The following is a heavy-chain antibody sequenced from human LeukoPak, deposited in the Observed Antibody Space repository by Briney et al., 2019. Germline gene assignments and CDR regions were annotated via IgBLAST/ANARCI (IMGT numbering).Heavy chain of an antibody. CDR1: GFTFSNYD. V-gene: IGHV3-30*03. D-gene: IGHD3-22*01. CDR3: ARDIRTMIAVRYFDL. CDR2: ISYDGNNK. J-gene: IGHJ2*01. Sequence: PGGSLRLSCAASGFTFSNYDMNWVRQAPGQGLEWVAVISYDGNNKFYADSVKGRFTISRDNSENTLYLQMNSLRAEDTAVYYCARDIRTMIAVRYFDLWGRGTLVSVSS.